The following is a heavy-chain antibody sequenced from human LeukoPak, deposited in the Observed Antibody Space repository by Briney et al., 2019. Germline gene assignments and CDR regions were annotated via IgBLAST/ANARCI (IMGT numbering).Heavy chain of an antibody. Sequence: GGSLRLSCAASGFTVSSNYMNWVRQAPGKGLEWVSVIYSGGSTYYADSVKGRFTISRDNARNSLYLQMNSLRAEDTAVYFCARGGLSIMGYWGQGTLVTVSS. J-gene: IGHJ4*02. CDR3: ARGGLSIMGY. CDR1: GFTVSSNY. CDR2: IYSGGST. V-gene: IGHV3-53*01. D-gene: IGHD2/OR15-2a*01.